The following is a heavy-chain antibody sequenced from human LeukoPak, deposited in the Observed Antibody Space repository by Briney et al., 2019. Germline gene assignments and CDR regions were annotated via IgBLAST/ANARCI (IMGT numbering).Heavy chain of an antibody. D-gene: IGHD3-10*01. CDR1: GYTFTGYY. CDR3: ARDMVRGFREKGFDI. CDR2: INAGNGNT. J-gene: IGHJ3*02. Sequence: ASVKVSCEASGYTFTGYYMHWVRQAPGQRLEWMGWINAGNGNTKYSQKFQGRVTITRDTSASTAYMELSSLRSEDTAVYYCARDMVRGFREKGFDIWGQGTMVTVSS. V-gene: IGHV1-3*01.